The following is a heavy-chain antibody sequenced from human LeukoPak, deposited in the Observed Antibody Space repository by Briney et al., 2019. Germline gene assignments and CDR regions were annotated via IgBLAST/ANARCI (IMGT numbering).Heavy chain of an antibody. V-gene: IGHV3-64*04. Sequence: GGSLRLSCSASGFPFSTYAMHWVRQAPGKGLKYVSGISSYGGSTDYADSVKGRFTISRDNSKNTLYLQMNNLRVEDTAVYYCAKDAAGPEYWGQGTLVTVST. CDR3: AKDAAGPEY. J-gene: IGHJ4*02. CDR1: GFPFSTYA. CDR2: ISSYGGST. D-gene: IGHD6-13*01.